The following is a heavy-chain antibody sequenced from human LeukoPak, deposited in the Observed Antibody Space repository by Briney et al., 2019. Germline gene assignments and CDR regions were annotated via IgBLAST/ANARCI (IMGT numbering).Heavy chain of an antibody. CDR2: ISYDGSNK. V-gene: IGHV3-30*14. D-gene: IGHD3-22*01. CDR1: GFTFSSYA. J-gene: IGHJ5*02. Sequence: PGGSLRLSCAASGFTFSSYAMHWVRQAPGKGLEWVAVISYDGSNKYYADSVKGRFTISRDNSKNTLYLQMNSLRAEDTAVYYCAGNYYDSRPWGQGTLVTVSS. CDR3: AGNYYDSRP.